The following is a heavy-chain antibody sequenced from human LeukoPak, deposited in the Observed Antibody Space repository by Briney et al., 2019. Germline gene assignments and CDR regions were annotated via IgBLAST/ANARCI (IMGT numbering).Heavy chain of an antibody. J-gene: IGHJ3*01. CDR1: GYTFSNYY. D-gene: IGHD2-15*01. CDR2: INPNTGGA. V-gene: IGHV1-2*06. CDR3: AITYSNNAFDV. Sequence: ASVKVSCKTSGYTFSNYYIRWLRQAPGQGLEWMGRINPNTGGANYAQNFQGRVTMTRDTSTSTAYMDLSRLTSDDTAIYYCAITYSNNAFDVWGQGTVVTVSS.